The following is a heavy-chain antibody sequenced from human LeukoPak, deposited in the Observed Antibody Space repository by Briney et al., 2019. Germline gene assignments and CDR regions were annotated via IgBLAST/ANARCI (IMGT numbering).Heavy chain of an antibody. CDR1: GGTFSSYA. Sequence: SVKVSCKASGGTFSSYAISWVRQAPGQGLEWMGRIIPILGIANYAQKFKGRVTITADKSTSTAYMELSSLRSEDTAVYYCARGNYYYDSSGYPPEYWGQGTLVTVSS. CDR2: IIPILGIA. J-gene: IGHJ4*02. CDR3: ARGNYYYDSSGYPPEY. D-gene: IGHD3-22*01. V-gene: IGHV1-69*04.